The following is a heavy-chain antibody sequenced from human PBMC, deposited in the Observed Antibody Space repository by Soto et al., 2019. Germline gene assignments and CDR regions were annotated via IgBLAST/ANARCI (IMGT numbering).Heavy chain of an antibody. J-gene: IGHJ3*02. D-gene: IGHD6-19*01. CDR3: CSSSGDAFDI. V-gene: IGHV3-53*04. Sequence: EVQLVESGGGLVQPGGSLRLSCAASGFTVSSNYMSWVRQAPGKGLEWVSVIYSGGSTYYAGSVKGRFTISRHNSKNTLYLQMNSLRAEDTAVYYCCSSSGDAFDIWGQGTMVTVSS. CDR2: IYSGGST. CDR1: GFTVSSNY.